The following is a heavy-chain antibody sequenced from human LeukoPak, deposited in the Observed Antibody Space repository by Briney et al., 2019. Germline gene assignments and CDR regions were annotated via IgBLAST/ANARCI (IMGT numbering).Heavy chain of an antibody. CDR1: GFTFDDYA. CDR3: AKDIGAWAGIVGATTYFDY. Sequence: GRSLRLSCAASGFTFDDYAMHWVRQAPGKGLEWVSVMSLNIGSIGYADSVKSRCTTSTDNAKNSLYLQMTSLSDEDTALYYCAKDIGAWAGIVGATTYFDYWGQGTLVTVSS. CDR2: MSLNIGSI. V-gene: IGHV3-9*01. J-gene: IGHJ4*02. D-gene: IGHD1-26*01.